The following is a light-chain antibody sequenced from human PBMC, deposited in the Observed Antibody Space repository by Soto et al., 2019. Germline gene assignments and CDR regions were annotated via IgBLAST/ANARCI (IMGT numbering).Light chain of an antibody. V-gene: IGKV1-12*01. J-gene: IGKJ3*01. CDR2: SAS. Sequence: DIEMTLSPATLSASEGDRATISCRASQSISSWLAWYQQKPGKAPKLLIHSASSLHDGVPSRFSGSGSGTDFTLTISSLQPEDFATYYCQQYNSFPFTFGPGTKVDIK. CDR3: QQYNSFPFT. CDR1: QSISSW.